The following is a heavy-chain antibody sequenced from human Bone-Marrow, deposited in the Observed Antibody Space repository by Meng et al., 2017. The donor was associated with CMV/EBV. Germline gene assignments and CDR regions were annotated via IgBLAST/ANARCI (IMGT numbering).Heavy chain of an antibody. CDR1: GYTFTGYY. J-gene: IGHJ1*01. CDR3: ARSGMVVVPSAD. Sequence: SVKVSCKASGYTFTGYYMHWVRQPTGQGLEWMGWINPNSGGTNYAQKFQGRVTMTRDTSISTAYMELSRLRSDDTAGYYCARSGMVVVPSADWGQGTLVTVSS. D-gene: IGHD2-2*01. V-gene: IGHV1-2*02. CDR2: INPNSGGT.